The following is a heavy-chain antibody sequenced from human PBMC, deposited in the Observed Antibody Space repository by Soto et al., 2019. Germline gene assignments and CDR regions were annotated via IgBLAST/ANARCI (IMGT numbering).Heavy chain of an antibody. CDR2: TYYKSKWYN. CDR1: GDSVSSNTSA. CDR3: VRERKYQLLSWYWFDP. Sequence: PSQTLSLTCDISGDSVSSNTSAWNWIRQSPSRGLEWLGRTYYKSKWYNDYAVSVKSRMTINPATSKNQFSLQWNSVTPDDTAVYYCVRERKYQLLSWYWFDPWGRGTVVTVSS. D-gene: IGHD2-2*01. V-gene: IGHV6-1*01. J-gene: IGHJ5*02.